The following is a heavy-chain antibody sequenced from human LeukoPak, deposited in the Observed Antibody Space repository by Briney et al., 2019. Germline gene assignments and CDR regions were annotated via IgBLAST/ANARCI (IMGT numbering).Heavy chain of an antibody. CDR3: ARTYYDILTGYNPYFDY. CDR1: GFTFINYA. J-gene: IGHJ4*02. D-gene: IGHD3-9*01. CDR2: ITSSSTSM. V-gene: IGHV3-21*01. Sequence: KSGGSLRLSCAASGFTFINYAMTWVRQAPGKGLEWVSSITSSSTSMYYADSVKGRFTISRDNAKNSLYLQMNSLRAEDTAVYYCARTYYDILTGYNPYFDYWGQGTLVTVSS.